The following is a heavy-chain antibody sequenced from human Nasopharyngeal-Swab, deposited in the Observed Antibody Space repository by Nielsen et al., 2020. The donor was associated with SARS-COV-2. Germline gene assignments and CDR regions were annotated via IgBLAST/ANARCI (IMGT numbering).Heavy chain of an antibody. CDR3: ASWTGDDAFDI. CDR1: GWTFSSYA. J-gene: IGHJ3*02. D-gene: IGHD3/OR15-3a*01. V-gene: IGHV1-69*13. Sequence: SSVQVSCKASGWTFSSYAISGVRQAPGQGLEWVGGIIPIFGTANYAQKFQGRVTITADESTSTAYMELSSLRSEDTAVYYCASWTGDDAFDIWGQGTMVTVSS. CDR2: IIPIFGTA.